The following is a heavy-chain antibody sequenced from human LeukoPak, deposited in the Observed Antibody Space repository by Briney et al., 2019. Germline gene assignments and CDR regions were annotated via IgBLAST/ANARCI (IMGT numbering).Heavy chain of an antibody. CDR2: ISSSSTTM. Sequence: PGGSLRLSCEASGFTFSRYSMNWARQVPGKGLEWISYISSSSTTMYYADSVKGRFTISRDNAKSSLFLQMNSLRGEDTALYYCVNVETGYWGQGTLVTVSS. J-gene: IGHJ4*02. V-gene: IGHV3-48*04. CDR1: GFTFSRYS. CDR3: VNVETGY.